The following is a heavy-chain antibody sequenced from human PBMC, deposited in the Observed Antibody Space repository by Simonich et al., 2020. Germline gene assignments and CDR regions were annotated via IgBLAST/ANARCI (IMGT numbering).Heavy chain of an antibody. CDR2: IYYSGST. CDR3: ARHAGFAFDI. V-gene: IGHV4-39*01. CDR1: GGSISSSSYY. J-gene: IGHJ3*02. Sequence: QLQLQESGPGLVKPSETLSLTCTVSGGSISSSSYYWGWIRQPPGKGLEWIGRIYYSGSTYSTPSLKSRVTISVDTSKNQFSLKLSSVTAADTAVYYCARHAGFAFDIWGQGTMVTVSS. D-gene: IGHD6-13*01.